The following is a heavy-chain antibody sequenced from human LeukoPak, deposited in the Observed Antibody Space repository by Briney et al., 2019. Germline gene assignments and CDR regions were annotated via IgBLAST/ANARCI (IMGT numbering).Heavy chain of an antibody. Sequence: PSETLSLTCAVSGGSISSGGYSWSWIRQPPGKGLEWIGYIYYSGSTNYNPSLKSRVTISVDTSKNQFSLKLSSVTAADTAVYYCARDQDWDLQSLRYFDYWGQGTLVTVSS. CDR2: IYYSGST. J-gene: IGHJ4*02. V-gene: IGHV4-61*08. CDR3: ARDQDWDLQSLRYFDY. CDR1: GGSISSGGYS. D-gene: IGHD1-26*01.